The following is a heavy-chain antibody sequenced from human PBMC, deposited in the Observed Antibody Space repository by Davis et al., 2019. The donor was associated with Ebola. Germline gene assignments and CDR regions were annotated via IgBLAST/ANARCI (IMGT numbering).Heavy chain of an antibody. CDR2: IIPIFGTA. J-gene: IGHJ6*03. D-gene: IGHD3-3*01. Sequence: SVKVSCKASGYTFTGYYLHWVRQAPGQGLEWMGGIIPIFGTANYAQKFQGRVTITADESTSTAYMELSSLRSEDTAVYYCATTIFGVVIHYYYYYMDVWGKGTTVTVSS. CDR3: ATTIFGVVIHYYYYYMDV. CDR1: GYTFTGYY. V-gene: IGHV1-69*13.